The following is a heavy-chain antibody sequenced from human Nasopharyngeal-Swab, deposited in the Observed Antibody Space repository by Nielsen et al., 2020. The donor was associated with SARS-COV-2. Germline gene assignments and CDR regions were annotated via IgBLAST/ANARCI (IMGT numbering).Heavy chain of an antibody. CDR2: IYPGNSDT. V-gene: IGHV5-51*01. Sequence: VRQMPGKGLEWLGVIYPGNSDTKYSPSFQGQVTISADSSISAAYLQWSSLKASDTAMHYCARGHNGNLEYFDYWGQGTLVTVSS. D-gene: IGHD4-23*01. J-gene: IGHJ4*02. CDR3: ARGHNGNLEYFDY.